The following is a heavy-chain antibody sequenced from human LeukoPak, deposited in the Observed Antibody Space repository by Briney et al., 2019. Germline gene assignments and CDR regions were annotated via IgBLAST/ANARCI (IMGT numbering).Heavy chain of an antibody. CDR3: AKGSAAGRPYYFDY. D-gene: IGHD6-25*01. J-gene: IGHJ4*02. CDR1: GFIFSNYA. CDR2: IDSTGAHT. V-gene: IGHV3-23*01. Sequence: GGSLRLSCAASGFIFSNYAMSWVRQAPGKGLEWVSAIDSTGAHTWYADSVKGRFTISKDSSKTILYLQMNSLRAEDAAVYFCAKGSAAGRPYYFDYWGQGTLVTVSS.